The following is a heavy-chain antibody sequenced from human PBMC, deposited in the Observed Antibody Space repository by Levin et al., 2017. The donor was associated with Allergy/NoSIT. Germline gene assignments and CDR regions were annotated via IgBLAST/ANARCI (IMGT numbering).Heavy chain of an antibody. Sequence: GGSLRLSCAASGFTFSDYAITWVRQAPGKGLAWVSAITASGHKTYYSNSAEGRFSVSRDNAGKTVYLQMNTLTGDDTPVYDCAGEKGGSGGWYTVDYWGQGALVIVSP. V-gene: IGHV3-23*01. D-gene: IGHD6-19*01. J-gene: IGHJ4*02. CDR2: ITASGHKT. CDR3: AGEKGGSGGWYTVDY. CDR1: GFTFSDYA.